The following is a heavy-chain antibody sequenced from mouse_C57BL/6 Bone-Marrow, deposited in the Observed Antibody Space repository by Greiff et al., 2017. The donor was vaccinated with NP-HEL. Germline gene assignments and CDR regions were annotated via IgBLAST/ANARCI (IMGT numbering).Heavy chain of an antibody. CDR1: GYTFTSYG. D-gene: IGHD2-1*01. Sequence: QVQLQQSGAELARPGASVKLSCKASGYTFTSYGISWVKQRTGQGLEWIGEIYPRSGNTYYNEKFKGKATLTADKSSSTAYMELRSLTSEDSAVYFCARSCDGNRNYAMDYWGQGTSVTVSS. CDR3: ARSCDGNRNYAMDY. CDR2: IYPRSGNT. V-gene: IGHV1-81*01. J-gene: IGHJ4*01.